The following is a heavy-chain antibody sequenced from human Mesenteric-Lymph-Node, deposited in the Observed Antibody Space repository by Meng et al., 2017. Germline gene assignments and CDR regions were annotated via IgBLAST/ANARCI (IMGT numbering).Heavy chain of an antibody. CDR3: ARGVYGSGSWSPNSVKSFDY. CDR2: INHSGST. CDR1: GGSFSAYY. Sequence: GSLRLSCAFSGGSFSAYYWAWIRQTPGKGLEWIGEINHSGSTNYNPSLKSRVTISVDTSKNQFSLKLSSVTAADTAVYYCARGVYGSGSWSPNSVKSFDYWGQGTLVTVSS. D-gene: IGHD3-10*01. J-gene: IGHJ4*02. V-gene: IGHV4-34*01.